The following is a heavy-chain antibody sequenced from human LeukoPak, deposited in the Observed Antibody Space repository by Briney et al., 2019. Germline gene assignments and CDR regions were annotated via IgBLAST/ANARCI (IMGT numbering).Heavy chain of an antibody. CDR2: IYSGGNT. CDR1: GFTVSSYY. V-gene: IGHV3-66*01. D-gene: IGHD4-11*01. J-gene: IGHJ6*02. CDR3: ARSYSNHLFGMDV. Sequence: GGSLRLSCAASGFTVSSYYMTWVRQAPWKGLEWVSVIYSGGNTYYADSVKGRVAISRDNSKNTVFLQVNRVRAEDTAVYYCARSYSNHLFGMDVWGQGTTVTVSS.